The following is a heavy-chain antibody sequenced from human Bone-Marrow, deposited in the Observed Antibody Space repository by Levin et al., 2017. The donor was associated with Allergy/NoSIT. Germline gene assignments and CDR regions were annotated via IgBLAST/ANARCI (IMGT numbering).Heavy chain of an antibody. J-gene: IGHJ3*02. V-gene: IGHV3-30*04. Sequence: LSLTCAASGFTFSSYAMHWVRQAPGKGLEWVAVISYDGSNKYYADSVKGRFTISRDNSKNTLYLQMNSLRAEDTAVYYCARSLSSGWWPNAFDIWGQGTMVTVSS. CDR2: ISYDGSNK. D-gene: IGHD6-19*01. CDR1: GFTFSSYA. CDR3: ARSLSSGWWPNAFDI.